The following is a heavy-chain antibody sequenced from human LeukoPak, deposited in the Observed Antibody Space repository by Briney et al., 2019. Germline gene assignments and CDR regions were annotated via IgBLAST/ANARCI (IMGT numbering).Heavy chain of an antibody. Sequence: SETLSLTCTVSGGSISSSSYYWGWIRQPPGKGLEWIGSIYYSGSTYYNPSLKSRVTISVDTSKNQFSLKLSSVTAADTAVYYCASAHSSGWYDDAFDIWGQGTMVTVSS. CDR3: ASAHSSGWYDDAFDI. CDR2: IYYSGST. CDR1: GGSISSSSYY. D-gene: IGHD6-19*01. J-gene: IGHJ3*02. V-gene: IGHV4-39*01.